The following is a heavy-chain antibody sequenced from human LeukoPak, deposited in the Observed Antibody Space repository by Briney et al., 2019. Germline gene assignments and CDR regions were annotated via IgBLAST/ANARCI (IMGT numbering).Heavy chain of an antibody. J-gene: IGHJ4*02. CDR2: ISGSGGST. CDR3: AKDPLNYYDSSGYYPFDY. V-gene: IGHV3-23*01. CDR1: GFTFSSYA. D-gene: IGHD3-22*01. Sequence: GGSLRLSCAASGFTFSSYAMSRVRQAPGKGLEWVSAISGSGGSTYYADSVKGRFTISRDNSKNTLYLQMNSLRAEDTAVYYCAKDPLNYYDSSGYYPFDYWGQGTLVTVSS.